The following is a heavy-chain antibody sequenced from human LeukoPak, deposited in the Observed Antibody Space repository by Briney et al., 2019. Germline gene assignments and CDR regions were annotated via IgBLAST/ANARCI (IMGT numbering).Heavy chain of an antibody. CDR2: IYTSGST. J-gene: IGHJ3*02. CDR1: GGSISSGSYY. Sequence: SQTLSLTCTVSGGSISSGSYYWSWIRQPAGKGLEWIGRIYTSGSTNYNPSLKSRVTISVDTSKNQFSLKLSSVTAADTAVYYYARVRPSLGYFAFDIWGQGTMVTVSS. D-gene: IGHD6-13*01. V-gene: IGHV4-61*02. CDR3: ARVRPSLGYFAFDI.